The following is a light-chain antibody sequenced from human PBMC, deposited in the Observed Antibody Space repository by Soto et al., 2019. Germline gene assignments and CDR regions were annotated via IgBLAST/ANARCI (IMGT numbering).Light chain of an antibody. Sequence: EIVLTQSPGTLSLSPGERVTLSCRASQSVSSSYLAWYQQKPGQAPWLLIYGASSRATGIPDRFSGSGSGTYFTLTISRLEPEDVAVYYWQQYRGYTFVQGTKLELK. CDR2: GAS. V-gene: IGKV3-20*01. J-gene: IGKJ2*01. CDR3: QQYRGYT. CDR1: QSVSSSY.